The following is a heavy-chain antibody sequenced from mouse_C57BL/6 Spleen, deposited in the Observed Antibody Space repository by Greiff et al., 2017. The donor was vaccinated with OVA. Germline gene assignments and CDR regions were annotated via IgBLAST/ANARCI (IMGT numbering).Heavy chain of an antibody. Sequence: VQLQQPGAELVRPGTSVKLSCKASGYTFTSYYMHWVKQRTEQGLEWIGRIDPEDGETKYAPKFQGKATITADTSSNTAYLQLSSLTSEDTAVYYCAREDYGSSYTGDYFDYWGQGTTLTVSS. CDR1: GYTFTSYY. CDR2: IDPEDGET. J-gene: IGHJ2*01. V-gene: IGHV14-2*01. CDR3: AREDYGSSYTGDYFDY. D-gene: IGHD1-1*01.